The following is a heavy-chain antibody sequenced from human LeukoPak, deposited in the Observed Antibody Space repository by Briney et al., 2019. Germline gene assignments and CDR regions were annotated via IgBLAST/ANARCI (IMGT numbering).Heavy chain of an antibody. D-gene: IGHD3-22*01. V-gene: IGHV4-39*01. Sequence: SETLPLTCTVSGGSISSSSAYWGWIRQPPGKGLEWIGSIYYSKNTYYNPSLKSRVTISADTSKNQFSLTLGSVSATDTAVYYCARLRAYYYDTSSYYNFDFWGQGTLVTVSS. CDR2: IYYSKNT. CDR1: GGSISSSSAY. CDR3: ARLRAYYYDTSSYYNFDF. J-gene: IGHJ4*02.